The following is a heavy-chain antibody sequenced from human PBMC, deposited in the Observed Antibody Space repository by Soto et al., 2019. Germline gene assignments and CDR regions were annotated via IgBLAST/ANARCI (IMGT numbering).Heavy chain of an antibody. D-gene: IGHD6-19*01. CDR2: IYYSGST. V-gene: IGHV4-59*01. Sequence: SETLSLTCTVSGGSISSYYWSWIRQPPGKGLEWIGYIYYSGSTNYNPSLKSRVTISVDTSKNQFSLKLSSVTAADTAVYYCGRSEAGWLDYWGQGTLVTVSS. CDR1: GGSISSYY. J-gene: IGHJ4*02. CDR3: GRSEAGWLDY.